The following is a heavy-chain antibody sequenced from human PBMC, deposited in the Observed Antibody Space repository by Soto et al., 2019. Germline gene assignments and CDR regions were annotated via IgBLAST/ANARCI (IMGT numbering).Heavy chain of an antibody. CDR1: GYTFTSYD. CDR2: MNPNSGNT. CDR3: AKEPPLYGDAYNPPFDY. J-gene: IGHJ4*02. Sequence: ASVKVSFKASGYTFTSYDINWVRQATGQGLEWMGWMNPNSGNTGYAQKFQGRVTMTRNTSISTAYMELSSLRSEDTAVYYCAKEPPLYGDAYNPPFDYWGRGTLVTVSS. D-gene: IGHD1-1*01. V-gene: IGHV1-8*01.